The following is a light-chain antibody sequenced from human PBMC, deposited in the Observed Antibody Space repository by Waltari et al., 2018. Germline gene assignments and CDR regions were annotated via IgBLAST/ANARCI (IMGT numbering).Light chain of an antibody. Sequence: DIQMTQSPSILSASVGDTVTITCRTSLSISTWLAWYQQKPGKAPKLLISKASILESGVPSRFSGSGSGTEFTLTINSLQPDDFATFYCQHYNNYPPTFGGGTKVEIK. V-gene: IGKV1-5*03. CDR1: LSISTW. CDR2: KAS. J-gene: IGKJ4*01. CDR3: QHYNNYPPT.